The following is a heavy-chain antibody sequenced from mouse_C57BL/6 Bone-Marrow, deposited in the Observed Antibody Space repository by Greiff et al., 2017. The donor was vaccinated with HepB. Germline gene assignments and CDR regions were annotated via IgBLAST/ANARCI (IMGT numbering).Heavy chain of an antibody. Sequence: QVQLKESGAELVKPGASVKMSCKASGYTFTSYWITWVKQRPGQGLEWIGDIYPGSGSTNYNEKFKSKATLTVDTSSSTAYMQLSSLTSEDAAVYYFARGVPVPWFAYWGQGTLVTVSA. J-gene: IGHJ3*01. CDR1: GYTFTSYW. V-gene: IGHV1-55*01. CDR2: IYPGSGST. CDR3: ARGVPVPWFAY.